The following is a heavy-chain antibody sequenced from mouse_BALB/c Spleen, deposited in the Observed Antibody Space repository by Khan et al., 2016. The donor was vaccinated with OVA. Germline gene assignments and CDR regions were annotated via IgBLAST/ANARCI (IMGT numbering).Heavy chain of an antibody. CDR3: ARRNYFGYSFAY. CDR1: GYSFTDYY. D-gene: IGHD1-2*01. V-gene: IGHV1-77*01. Sequence: QVQLQQSGPELMRPGASVKLSCKASGYSFTDYYINWVKQRTGQGLEWIGEISPGSGGTYYNEKFKGKATLTVDKSSSTAYMQLNSLTSEASAVYYCARRNYFGYSFAYWGQGTLVTVSA. J-gene: IGHJ3*01. CDR2: ISPGSGGT.